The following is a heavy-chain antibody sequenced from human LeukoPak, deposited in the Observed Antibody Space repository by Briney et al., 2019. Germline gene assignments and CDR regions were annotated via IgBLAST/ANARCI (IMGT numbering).Heavy chain of an antibody. CDR2: IYYSGST. V-gene: IGHV4-59*01. CDR3: ARDNWNYGSSMDV. D-gene: IGHD1-7*01. J-gene: IGHJ6*02. Sequence: SETLSLTCAVYGGSFSGYYWSWIRQPPGKGLEWIGYIYYSGSTNYNPSLKSRVTISVDTSKNQFSLKLSFVTAADTAVYYCARDNWNYGSSMDVWGQGTTVTVSS. CDR1: GGSFSGYY.